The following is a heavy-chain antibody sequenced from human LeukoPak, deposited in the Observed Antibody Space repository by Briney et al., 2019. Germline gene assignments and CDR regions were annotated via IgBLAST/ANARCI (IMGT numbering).Heavy chain of an antibody. CDR3: ARDPTYYSDTKYGHYFDK. V-gene: IGHV4-34*01. Sequence: SETLSLTCAVYGGSFSGYYWSWIRQPPGKGLEWIGEINHSGSTNYNPSLKSRVTISVDTSKNQFSLKLSSVTAEDTAVYYCARDPTYYSDTKYGHYFDKRGQGTLVTVSS. D-gene: IGHD3-22*01. CDR2: INHSGST. CDR1: GGSFSGYY. J-gene: IGHJ4*02.